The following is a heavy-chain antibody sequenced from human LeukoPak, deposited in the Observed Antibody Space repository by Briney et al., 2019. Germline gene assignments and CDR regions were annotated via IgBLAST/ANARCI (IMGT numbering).Heavy chain of an antibody. D-gene: IGHD2-15*01. CDR2: IHPGDSHT. CDR1: GYSFTNYW. Sequence: GKSLKISCKGSGYSFTNYWIGWVRQMAGRGLEWMGIIHPGDSHTKYSPSFQGQVTISGDKTISTAYLQWSSLKASDTAMYYCARLFRDCSGGSCYPYYFDYWGQGTLVTVSS. J-gene: IGHJ4*02. V-gene: IGHV5-51*03. CDR3: ARLFRDCSGGSCYPYYFDY.